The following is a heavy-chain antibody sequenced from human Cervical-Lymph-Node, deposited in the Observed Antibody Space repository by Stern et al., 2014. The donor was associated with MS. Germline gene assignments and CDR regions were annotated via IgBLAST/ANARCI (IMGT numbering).Heavy chain of an antibody. V-gene: IGHV4-39*01. CDR1: GGSISTNSYF. CDR2: IYYAGNT. J-gene: IGHJ4*02. Sequence: QLQLQESGPGLVKPSETLSLTCTVSGGSISTNSYFWGWIRQPPGEGLEWIGTIYYAGNTFYNPSFKTRVTIPVDPPKTQFPLRQPSVTAADTAVYYCARLERSYGADYWGQGILVTVSS. CDR3: ARLERSYGADY. D-gene: IGHD3-16*01.